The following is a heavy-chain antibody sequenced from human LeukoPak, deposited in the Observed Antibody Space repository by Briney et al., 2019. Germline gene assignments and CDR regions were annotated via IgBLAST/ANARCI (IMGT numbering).Heavy chain of an antibody. CDR2: INTNTGNP. J-gene: IGHJ4*02. Sequence: ASVKVSCKASGYTFTSCAMNWVRQAPGQGLEWMGWINTNTGNPTYAQGFTGRFVFSLDTSVSTAYLQISSLKAEDTAVYYCARQGPGYCGTTSCYGVDYWGQGALVTVSS. V-gene: IGHV7-4-1*02. D-gene: IGHD2-2*01. CDR1: GYTFTSCA. CDR3: ARQGPGYCGTTSCYGVDY.